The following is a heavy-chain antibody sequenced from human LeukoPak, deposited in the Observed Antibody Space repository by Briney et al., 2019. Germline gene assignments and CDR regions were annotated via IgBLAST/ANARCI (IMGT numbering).Heavy chain of an antibody. CDR1: GYSFTSYW. CDR3: ARFRPMGPSSY. D-gene: IGHD6-13*01. V-gene: IGHV5-51*01. J-gene: IGHJ4*02. CDR2: IYPGDSDT. Sequence: GAXLKISFKGSGYSFTSYWIGWGRRMPGKGVEWMGIIYPGDSDTRYSPSFQGQVTISADKSISTAYLQWSSLKPSDTAMYYCARFRPMGPSSYWGQGTLVTVSS.